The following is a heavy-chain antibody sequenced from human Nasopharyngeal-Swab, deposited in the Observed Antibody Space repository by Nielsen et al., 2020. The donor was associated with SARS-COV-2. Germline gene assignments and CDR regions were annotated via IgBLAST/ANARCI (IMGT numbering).Heavy chain of an antibody. CDR3: ARGYCSSTRCYGLNDHYYGMDV. J-gene: IGHJ6*02. Sequence: GESLKISCAGSAFTVTNNYMTWVRQAPGKGLEWVSIMYSGGGSYYADSVKGRFTISRDTSKNTLYLQMNRLRAEDTAVYYCARGYCSSTRCYGLNDHYYGMDVWGQGTAVTVSS. CDR1: AFTVTNNY. CDR2: MYSGGGS. D-gene: IGHD2-2*01. V-gene: IGHV3-66*01.